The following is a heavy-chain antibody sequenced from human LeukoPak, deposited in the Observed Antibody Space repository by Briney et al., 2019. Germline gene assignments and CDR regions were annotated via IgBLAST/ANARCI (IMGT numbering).Heavy chain of an antibody. CDR1: GFTFSGYY. Sequence: GGSLRLSCAASGFTFSGYYMSWIRQAPGKGLEWVSYISSSGSTIYYADSVKGRFTISRDNAKNSLYLQMNSLRAEDTAVYYCARDQGHYYDSSGLRQRTDAFDIWGQGTMVTVSS. CDR2: ISSSGSTI. J-gene: IGHJ3*02. V-gene: IGHV3-11*01. D-gene: IGHD3-22*01. CDR3: ARDQGHYYDSSGLRQRTDAFDI.